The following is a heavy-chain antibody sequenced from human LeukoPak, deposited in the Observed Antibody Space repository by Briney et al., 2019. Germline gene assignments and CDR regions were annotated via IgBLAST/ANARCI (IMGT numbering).Heavy chain of an antibody. V-gene: IGHV4-4*07. D-gene: IGHD4-17*01. CDR2: IDTSGST. CDR1: GGSISSYY. CDR3: AREGIYGDYRH. Sequence: SETLSLTCTVSGGSISSYYWSWIRQPAGKGLEWIGRIDTSGSTNYNPSLKSRVTMSADTSNTQYSLKLRSVTAEDTAVYYCAREGIYGDYRHWGQGTLVTVSS. J-gene: IGHJ4*02.